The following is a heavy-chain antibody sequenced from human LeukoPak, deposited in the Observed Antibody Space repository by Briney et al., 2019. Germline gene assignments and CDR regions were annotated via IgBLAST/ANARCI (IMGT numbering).Heavy chain of an antibody. CDR2: IYYSGST. CDR3: ARGGSSGYYVAFDI. D-gene: IGHD3-22*01. Sequence: PSETLSLTCTVSGGSISSGGYYWSWIRQHPGKGLEWIGYIYYSGSTNYNPSLKSRVTISVDTSKNQFSLKLSSVTAADTAVYYCARGGSSGYYVAFDIWGQGTMVTVSS. CDR1: GGSISSGGYY. J-gene: IGHJ3*02. V-gene: IGHV4-31*03.